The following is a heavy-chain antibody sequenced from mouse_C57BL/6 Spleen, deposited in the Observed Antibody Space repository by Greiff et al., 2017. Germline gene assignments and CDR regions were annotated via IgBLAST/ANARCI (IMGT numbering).Heavy chain of an antibody. CDR3: ARGAYVSSYAWFAY. V-gene: IGHV1-9*01. Sequence: QVQLQQSGAELMKPGASVKLSCKATGYTFTGYWIEWVKQRPGHGLEWIGEILPGSGSTNYYEKFKGKATFTADTSSNTASRQLSSLTTEDSAIDYCARGAYVSSYAWFAYWGQGTLVTVSA. D-gene: IGHD1-1*01. CDR2: ILPGSGST. J-gene: IGHJ3*01. CDR1: GYTFTGYW.